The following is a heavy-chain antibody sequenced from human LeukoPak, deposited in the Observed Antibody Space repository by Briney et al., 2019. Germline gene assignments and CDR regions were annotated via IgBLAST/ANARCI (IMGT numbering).Heavy chain of an antibody. CDR2: IRYDGSNK. CDR1: GFTISSYG. Sequence: GGSLRLSCAASGFTISSYGMHWVRQAPGKGLEWVAFIRYDGSNKYYADSVKGRFTISRDNSKNTLYLQMNSLRAEDTAVYYCAKGGGNAFDIWGQGTMVTVSS. J-gene: IGHJ3*02. V-gene: IGHV3-30*02. CDR3: AKGGGNAFDI.